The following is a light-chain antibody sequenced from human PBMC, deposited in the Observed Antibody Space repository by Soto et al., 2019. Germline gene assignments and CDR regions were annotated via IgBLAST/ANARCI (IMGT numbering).Light chain of an antibody. Sequence: QAVVTQPPSMSGAPGQRVTISCTGSSSNIGAGYDVHWYQQHPGTAPKLLIFVNNNRPSGVPDRFSGSKSDTSASLAITGLQAEDEADYYCQSFDTSLSGFVVFGGGTKLTVL. J-gene: IGLJ2*01. CDR3: QSFDTSLSGFVV. V-gene: IGLV1-40*01. CDR2: VNN. CDR1: SSNIGAGYD.